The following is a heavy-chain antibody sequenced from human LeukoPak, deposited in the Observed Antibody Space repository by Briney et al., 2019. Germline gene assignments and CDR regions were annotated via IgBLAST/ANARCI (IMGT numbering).Heavy chain of an antibody. CDR2: IIPILGIA. J-gene: IGHJ4*02. CDR3: ARPGSTGIAAAGGFDY. CDR1: GGTFSSYA. D-gene: IGHD6-13*01. V-gene: IGHV1-69*04. Sequence: SVKVSCKASGGTFSSYAIRWVRQAPGQGLEWMGRIIPILGIANYAQKFQGRVTITADKSTSTAYMELSSLRSEDTAVYYCARPGSTGIAAAGGFDYWGQGTLVTVSS.